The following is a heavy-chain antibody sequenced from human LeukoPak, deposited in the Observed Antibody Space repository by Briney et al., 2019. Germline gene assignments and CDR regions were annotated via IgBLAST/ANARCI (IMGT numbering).Heavy chain of an antibody. CDR2: IKQDGSDK. CDR3: ARRYFDC. V-gene: IGHV3-7*03. CDR1: GITFSTHW. J-gene: IGHJ4*02. Sequence: GGSLRLSCVASGITFSTHWMSWVRQAPGKGLEWVANIKQDGSDKHYVDSVEGRFTISRDNAENSLYLQMNSLRAEDTAVYYCARRYFDCWGQGTLVTVSS.